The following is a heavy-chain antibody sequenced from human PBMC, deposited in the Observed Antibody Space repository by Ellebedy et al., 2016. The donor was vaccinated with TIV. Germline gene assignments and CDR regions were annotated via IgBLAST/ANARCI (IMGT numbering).Heavy chain of an antibody. CDR3: AKDRLLWFGELSFDY. V-gene: IGHV3-30*18. Sequence: GGSLRLSXAASGFTFSSYGMHWVRQAPGKGLEWVAVISYDGSNKYYADSVKGRFTISRDNSKNTLYLQMNSLRAEDTAVYYCAKDRLLWFGELSFDYWGQGTLVTVSS. CDR2: ISYDGSNK. D-gene: IGHD3-10*01. CDR1: GFTFSSYG. J-gene: IGHJ4*02.